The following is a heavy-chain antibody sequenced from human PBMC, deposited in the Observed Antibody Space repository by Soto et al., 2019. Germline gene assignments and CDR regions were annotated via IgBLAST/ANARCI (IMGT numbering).Heavy chain of an antibody. Sequence: ASVKVSCKASGYTFTSYGISWVRQAPGQGLEWMGWISAYNGNTNYAQKLQGRVTMTTGTSTSTAYMELRSLRSDDTAVYYCARDEANYYDSSGPEDAFDIWGQGTMVTVSS. CDR1: GYTFTSYG. CDR3: ARDEANYYDSSGPEDAFDI. D-gene: IGHD3-22*01. J-gene: IGHJ3*02. V-gene: IGHV1-18*01. CDR2: ISAYNGNT.